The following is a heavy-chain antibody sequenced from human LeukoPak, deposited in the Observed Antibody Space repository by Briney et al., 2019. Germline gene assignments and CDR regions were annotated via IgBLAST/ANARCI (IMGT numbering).Heavy chain of an antibody. CDR1: GFTLITYS. CDR3: ARDPLLFIDQQLSLRPLDY. D-gene: IGHD6-13*01. V-gene: IGHV3-21*01. J-gene: IGHJ4*02. Sequence: PGGSLRLSCAASGFTLITYSMNWVRQAPGKGLEWVSSISSSSDYIYYADSVKGRFTISRDNARNSLYLQMNSLRAEDTAVYYCARDPLLFIDQQLSLRPLDYWGQGILVTVSS. CDR2: ISSSSDYI.